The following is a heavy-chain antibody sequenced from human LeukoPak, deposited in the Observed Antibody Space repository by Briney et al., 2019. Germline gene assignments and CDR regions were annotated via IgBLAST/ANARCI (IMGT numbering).Heavy chain of an antibody. J-gene: IGHJ4*01. V-gene: IGHV3-NL1*01. CDR3: ARGVDYYENSGTIDY. Sequence: GGSLRLSCAASGFTLSSYGMHWFGKAPGKGLEWVSVIYSGGTTYYADSVKGRFTISRDNSKNTLYLRMNSLRAEDTAVYYCARGVDYYENSGTIDYWGQEPWSPSPQ. D-gene: IGHD3-22*01. CDR2: IYSGGTT. CDR1: GFTLSSYG.